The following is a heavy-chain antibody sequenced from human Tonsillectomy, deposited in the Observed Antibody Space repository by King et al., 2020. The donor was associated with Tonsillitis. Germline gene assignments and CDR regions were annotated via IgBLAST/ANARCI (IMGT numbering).Heavy chain of an antibody. CDR1: GFTFSSYS. CDR2: ISYDGSNK. D-gene: IGHD2-21*02. J-gene: IGHJ1*01. CDR3: AKGFEAYCGGDCPTYFQH. V-gene: IGHV3-30*18. Sequence: VQLVESGGGVVQPGRSLRLSCAASGFTFSSYSMHWVPQAPGKGLEWVAVISYDGSNKYSADSVKGRFTISRDSSKNTLYLQMNSLRAEDTAVYYCAKGFEAYCGGDCPTYFQHWGQGTLVTVSS.